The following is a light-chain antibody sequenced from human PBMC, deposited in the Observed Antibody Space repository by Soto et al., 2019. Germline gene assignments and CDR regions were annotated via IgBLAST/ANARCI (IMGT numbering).Light chain of an antibody. CDR3: QQRYSTPRT. V-gene: IGKV1-39*01. Sequence: DIQMTQSPSSLSASVGDRVTITCRASQSISSYLNWYQQKPGKAPKLLIDAASSLQSGVPSRFSGSGSWTDFPLTISSMQPEDFATYYCQQRYSTPRTFGQGTKVEIK. CDR1: QSISSY. J-gene: IGKJ1*01. CDR2: AAS.